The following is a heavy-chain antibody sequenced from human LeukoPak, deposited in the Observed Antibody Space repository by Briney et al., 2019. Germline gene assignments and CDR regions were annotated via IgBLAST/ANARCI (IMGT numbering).Heavy chain of an antibody. Sequence: GGSLRLSCAASGITFNRYATSWARQAPGKGLEWVSGISGSGDKTYYADSVKGRFTISRDNSKNTLYLQMNSLRAEDTAVYYCAKEAIPHLNSDSWVEYWGRGTMVTVSS. CDR2: ISGSGDKT. CDR1: GITFNRYA. D-gene: IGHD1-1*01. V-gene: IGHV3-23*01. J-gene: IGHJ4*02. CDR3: AKEAIPHLNSDSWVEY.